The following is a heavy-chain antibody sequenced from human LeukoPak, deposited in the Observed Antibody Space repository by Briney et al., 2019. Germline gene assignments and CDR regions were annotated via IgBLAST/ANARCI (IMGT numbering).Heavy chain of an antibody. Sequence: SETLSLTCTVSGGSISSYYWSWIRQPPGKGLEWIGYIYYSGSTNYNPSLKSRVTISADRSKNQFSLKLNSVTAADTAVYYCTRGGGIAAAGQDYWGQGTLVTVSS. CDR2: IYYSGST. J-gene: IGHJ4*02. D-gene: IGHD6-13*01. CDR1: GGSISSYY. V-gene: IGHV4-59*12. CDR3: TRGGGIAAAGQDY.